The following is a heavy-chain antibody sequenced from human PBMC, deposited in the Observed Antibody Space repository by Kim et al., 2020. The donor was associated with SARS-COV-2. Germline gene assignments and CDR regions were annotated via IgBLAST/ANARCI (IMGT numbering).Heavy chain of an antibody. Sequence: SETLSLTCAVYGGSFSGYYWSWIRQPPGKGLEWIGEINHSGSTNYNPSLKSRVTISVDTSKNQFSLKLISVTAADTAVYYCASGYSGYDYASVYYYYGMDVWGPGATVTVSS. D-gene: IGHD5-12*01. CDR3: ASGYSGYDYASVYYYYGMDV. CDR1: GGSFSGYY. V-gene: IGHV4-34*01. CDR2: INHSGST. J-gene: IGHJ6*02.